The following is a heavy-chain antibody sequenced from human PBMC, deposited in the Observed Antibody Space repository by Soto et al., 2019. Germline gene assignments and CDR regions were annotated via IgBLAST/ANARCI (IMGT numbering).Heavy chain of an antibody. D-gene: IGHD3-22*01. J-gene: IGHJ4*02. CDR3: AIVYYYDSSGYPYYFDY. V-gene: IGHV1-69*12. CDR1: GGTFSSYA. CDR2: IIPIFGTA. Sequence: QVQLVQSGAEVKKPGSSVKVSCKASGGTFSSYAISWVRQAPGQGLEWMGGIIPIFGTANYAQKFQGRVTITADESTSTADMELSRLRSEDTAVYYCAIVYYYDSSGYPYYFDYWGQGTLVTVSS.